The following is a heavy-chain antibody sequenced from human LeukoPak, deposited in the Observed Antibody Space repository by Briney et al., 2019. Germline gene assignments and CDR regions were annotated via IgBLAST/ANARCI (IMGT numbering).Heavy chain of an antibody. Sequence: PGGSLRLSCATSGFTFSSYKMNRVRQAPGKGLEWVSYISSSGSLIYYADSVRGRFTISRDNAKNSLYLQMNSLRAEDTAVYYCARFDYWGQGILVTVSS. V-gene: IGHV3-48*03. J-gene: IGHJ4*02. CDR3: ARFDY. CDR2: ISSSGSLI. CDR1: GFTFSSYK.